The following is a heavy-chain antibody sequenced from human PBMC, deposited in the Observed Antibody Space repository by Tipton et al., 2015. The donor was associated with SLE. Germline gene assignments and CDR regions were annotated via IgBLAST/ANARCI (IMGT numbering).Heavy chain of an antibody. J-gene: IGHJ4*02. CDR2: IIPIFGTA. V-gene: IGHV1-69*01. CDR3: ARVILVRGVIQYYLDY. Sequence: QSGAEVKKPGSSVKVSCKASGGTFSSYAISWVRQAPGQGLEWMGGIIPIFGTANYAQKFQGRVTITADESTSTAYMELSSLRSEDTAVYYCARVILVRGVIQYYLDYWGQGTLVTVSS. CDR1: GGTFSSYA. D-gene: IGHD3-10*01.